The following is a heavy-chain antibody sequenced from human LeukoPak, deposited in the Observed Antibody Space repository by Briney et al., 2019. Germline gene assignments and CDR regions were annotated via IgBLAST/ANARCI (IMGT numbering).Heavy chain of an antibody. CDR2: INPNSGRT. V-gene: IGHV1-2*02. CDR1: GYTFTGYY. CDR3: ARGARKLVPWGKNYYYYYSMDV. J-gene: IGHJ6*03. Sequence: GPSVKVSCKVSGYTFTGYYMHWVRQAPGQGLEWMGWINPNSGRTNCAQKFQGRVTMTRGPSIRTAYRGLGRERSEHPAVYLRARGARKLVPWGKNYYYYYSMDVWGKGTTVTVSS. D-gene: IGHD6-13*01.